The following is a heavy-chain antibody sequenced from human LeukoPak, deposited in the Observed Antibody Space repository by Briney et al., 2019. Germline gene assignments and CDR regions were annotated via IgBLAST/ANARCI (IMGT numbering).Heavy chain of an antibody. V-gene: IGHV3-74*01. D-gene: IGHD6-19*01. Sequence: GGSLRLSCAASGLTFSNHWMHWVRQAPGKGQVWVSLVNSDGRSVNYADSVKGRFTISRDNAKNTLYLQMTSLRVEDTAVYYCVRGSVAAYTSPFDYWGQGTLVTVSS. CDR3: VRGSVAAYTSPFDY. J-gene: IGHJ4*02. CDR1: GLTFSNHW. CDR2: VNSDGRSV.